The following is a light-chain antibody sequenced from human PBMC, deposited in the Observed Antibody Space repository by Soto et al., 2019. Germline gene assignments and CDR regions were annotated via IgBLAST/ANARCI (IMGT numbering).Light chain of an antibody. J-gene: IGLJ1*01. Sequence: QSVLTHLVSMSRPPGQSITISFSGTSSDVGSCNLVSWFHQHPDKAPKVRIFEATQRPSGVSHRFSGSRSGNTASLTISGLQAEDGADYYCCSYAGGGTSRVFGTGTKVTVL. CDR2: EAT. CDR3: CSYAGGGTSRV. CDR1: SSDVGSCNL. V-gene: IGLV2-23*01.